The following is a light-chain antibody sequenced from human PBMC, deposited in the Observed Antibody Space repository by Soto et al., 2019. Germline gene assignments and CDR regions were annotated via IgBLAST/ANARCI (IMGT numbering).Light chain of an antibody. V-gene: IGKV1-33*01. CDR3: QQYDNLPLT. Sequence: DIQMTQSPSSLSASVGDRVTITCQASQDISNYLNWYQQKPGKAPKLLIYDASNLETGFPSRFSGSGSGTDFTLTIGSLQPEDIATYYCQQYDNLPLTFGGGTKVEIK. J-gene: IGKJ4*01. CDR2: DAS. CDR1: QDISNY.